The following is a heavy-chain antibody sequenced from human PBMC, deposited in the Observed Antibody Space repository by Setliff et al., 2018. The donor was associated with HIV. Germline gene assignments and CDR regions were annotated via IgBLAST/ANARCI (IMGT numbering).Heavy chain of an antibody. Sequence: PSETLSLTCTVSGGSFTSRSYYWGWIHQPPGKGLEWIGSIFYSGITYYNPSLKSRVTISVDTSKNQFSLNLTSVTAADTAVYYCARSKTFYDFWGGYYTHGAFKIWGLGTMVTVSS. CDR1: GGSFTSRSYY. CDR3: ARSKTFYDFWGGYYTHGAFKI. J-gene: IGHJ3*02. CDR2: IFYSGIT. V-gene: IGHV4-39*01. D-gene: IGHD3-3*01.